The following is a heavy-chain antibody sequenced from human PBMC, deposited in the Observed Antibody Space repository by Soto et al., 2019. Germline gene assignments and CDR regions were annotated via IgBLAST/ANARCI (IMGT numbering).Heavy chain of an antibody. CDR2: ISDNGGTT. D-gene: IGHD2-15*01. Sequence: GGSLRLSCAASEFSFSNYAMSWVRQAPGKGLEWVSSISDNGGTTYYADSVKGRFTISRDNSKNSLYLQMNSLRAEDTAVYYCAKSGAPSDNVVVVAAAGFDYWGRGTLVTVSS. J-gene: IGHJ4*02. CDR1: EFSFSNYA. V-gene: IGHV3-23*01. CDR3: AKSGAPSDNVVVVAAAGFDY.